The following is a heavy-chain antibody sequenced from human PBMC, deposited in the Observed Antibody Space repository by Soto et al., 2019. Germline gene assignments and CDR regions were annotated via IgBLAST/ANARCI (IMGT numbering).Heavy chain of an antibody. V-gene: IGHV3-30-3*01. CDR3: AREWGRSYYYGMDV. CDR1: GFIFSDYA. D-gene: IGHD3-10*01. CDR2: LIDDGYFQ. J-gene: IGHJ6*02. Sequence: QVQLVDSGGGVIQPERSLRLSCRASGFIFSDYAIHWVRQAPGRGLEWVAVLIDDGYFQYYADSVKGRFTISSDKSNNTVYLHVSSLRVDDTAVYYCAREWGRSYYYGMDVWGRGTTVIVSS.